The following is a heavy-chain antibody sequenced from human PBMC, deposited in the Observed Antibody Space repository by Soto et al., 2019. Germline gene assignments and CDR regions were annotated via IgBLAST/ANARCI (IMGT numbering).Heavy chain of an antibody. V-gene: IGHV3-21*01. CDR1: GFTFSSYS. Sequence: LRLSCAASGFTFSSYSMHWVRQAPGKGLEWVSSIGTRSDIYYADSVKGRFTISRDNAKNSLSLQMNSMTAEDTAVYYCAREETAWPLAYGLDVWGQGTTVTVSS. J-gene: IGHJ6*02. D-gene: IGHD2-21*02. CDR2: IGTRSDI. CDR3: AREETAWPLAYGLDV.